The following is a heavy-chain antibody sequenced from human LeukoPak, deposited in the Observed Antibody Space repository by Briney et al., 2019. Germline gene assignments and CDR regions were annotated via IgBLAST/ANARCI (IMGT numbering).Heavy chain of an antibody. CDR1: GYSFTSHW. J-gene: IGHJ4*02. CDR2: IDPSDSYT. D-gene: IGHD3-10*01. CDR3: ARGYGSGRYHFDY. Sequence: GESLEISCKGSGYSFTSHWISWVRQMPGKGLEWMGRIDPSDSYTNYSPSFQGHVTISADKSISTAHLQWSSLKASDTAMYYCARGYGSGRYHFDYWGQGTLVTVSS. V-gene: IGHV5-10-1*01.